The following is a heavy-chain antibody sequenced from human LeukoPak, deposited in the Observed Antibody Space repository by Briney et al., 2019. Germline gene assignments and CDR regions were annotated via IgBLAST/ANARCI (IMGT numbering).Heavy chain of an antibody. J-gene: IGHJ4*02. Sequence: GGSLRLSCAASGFTFSSYWMSWVRQAPGKGLEWVANIKQDGSEKYYVDSVKGRFTISRDNAKNSLYLQMNSLRAEDTAVYYCARDRSLYYYDSSGYPESLDYWGQGTLVTVSS. CDR3: ARDRSLYYYDSSGYPESLDY. V-gene: IGHV3-7*01. CDR2: IKQDGSEK. D-gene: IGHD3-22*01. CDR1: GFTFSSYW.